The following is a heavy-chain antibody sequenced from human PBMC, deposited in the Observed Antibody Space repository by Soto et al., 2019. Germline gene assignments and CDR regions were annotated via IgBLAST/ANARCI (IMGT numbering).Heavy chain of an antibody. CDR1: GFPFDNYA. J-gene: IGHJ4*02. V-gene: IGHV3-23*01. CDR2: ISGGSPKE. D-gene: IGHD2-21*02. CDR3: AKDFSRDSFSQKPSCGGDFYTLDH. Sequence: GGSLRLSCEASGFPFDNYAMSWVRQAPGKGLEWVSAISGGSPKEFYAESVKGRFTISRDNSKNTLFLEMNSLRADDAALYYCAKDFSRDSFSQKPSCGGDFYTLDHWGQGTQVTVSS.